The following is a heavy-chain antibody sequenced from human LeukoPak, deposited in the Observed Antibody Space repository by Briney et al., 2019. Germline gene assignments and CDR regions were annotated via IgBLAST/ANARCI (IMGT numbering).Heavy chain of an antibody. D-gene: IGHD4-17*01. V-gene: IGHV1-18*01. CDR1: GYTFTSYG. J-gene: IGHJ4*02. Sequence: ASVTVSCKASGYTFTSYGISWVRQAPGQGLEWMGWISAYNGNTNYAQKLQGRVTMTTDTSTSTAYMELRSLRSDDTAVYYCARPRSRYYGDPTFDYWGQGTLVTVSS. CDR3: ARPRSRYYGDPTFDY. CDR2: ISAYNGNT.